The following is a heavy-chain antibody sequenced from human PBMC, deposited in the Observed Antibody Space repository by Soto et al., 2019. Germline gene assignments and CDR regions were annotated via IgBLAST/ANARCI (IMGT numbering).Heavy chain of an antibody. Sequence: QVQLQQWGAGLLKPSETLSLTCAVYGGSFSGYYWSWIRQPPGKGLEWIGEINHSGSTNYNPSLKSXXTXSXXTSKNQFSLKLSSVTAADTAVYYCASLVDRCWFDPWGQGTLVTVSS. CDR2: INHSGST. CDR1: GGSFSGYY. D-gene: IGHD3-22*01. J-gene: IGHJ5*02. V-gene: IGHV4-34*01. CDR3: ASLVDRCWFDP.